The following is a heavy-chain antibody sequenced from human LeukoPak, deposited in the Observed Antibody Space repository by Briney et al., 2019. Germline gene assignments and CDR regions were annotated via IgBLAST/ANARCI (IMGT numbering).Heavy chain of an antibody. V-gene: IGHV4-59*08. CDR2: IYYSGST. J-gene: IGHJ2*01. CDR1: SGSISKYY. CDR3: ARQFPWYFDL. Sequence: PSETLSLTCTVSSGSISKYYWSWIRQSPGKGLEWIGYIYYSGSTTYNPSLKSRVTMSVDMSKNQLSLKLSSVTAADTAVYYCARQFPWYFDLWGRGTLVTVSS.